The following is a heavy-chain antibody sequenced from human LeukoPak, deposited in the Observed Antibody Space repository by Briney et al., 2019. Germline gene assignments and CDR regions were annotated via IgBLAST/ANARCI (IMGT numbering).Heavy chain of an antibody. Sequence: PGGSLRLSCAASGFTFDSYWMSWVRQAPGKGLEWVANIKQDGSEKYYVESVRGRFTISRDNAKNPLYLQMNSLRVEDTAVYYCAKGWGPAAHPFADYYYMDVWGKGTTVTVSS. CDR1: GFTFDSYW. D-gene: IGHD2-2*01. CDR3: AKGWGPAAHPFADYYYMDV. CDR2: IKQDGSEK. J-gene: IGHJ6*03. V-gene: IGHV3-7*01.